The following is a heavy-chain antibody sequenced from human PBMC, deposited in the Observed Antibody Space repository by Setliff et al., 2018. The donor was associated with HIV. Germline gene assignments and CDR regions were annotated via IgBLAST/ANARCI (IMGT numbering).Heavy chain of an antibody. D-gene: IGHD4-17*01. CDR2: IYYSGST. J-gene: IGHJ5*02. V-gene: IGHV4-39*01. CDR1: GGSISSGGYY. Sequence: SETLSLTCTVSGGSISSGGYYWSWIRQHPGKGLEWIGYIYYSGSTYYNPSLKSRVTISVDTSKNQFSVKLSSVTAADTAIYYCARHRSYGDYDPNWFDPWGQGALVTVS. CDR3: ARHRSYGDYDPNWFDP.